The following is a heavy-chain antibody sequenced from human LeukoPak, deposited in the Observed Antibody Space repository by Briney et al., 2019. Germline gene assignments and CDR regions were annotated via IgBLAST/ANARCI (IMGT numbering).Heavy chain of an antibody. CDR2: ISGSGGST. J-gene: IGHJ4*02. CDR1: GFTFSSYA. Sequence: PGGSLRLSCAASGFTFSSYAMSWVRQAPGKGLEWVSAISGSGGSTYYADSVKGRFTISRDNAKNSLYLQMNSLRAKDTAVYYCAREGGYDRYYFDYWGQGTLVTVSS. CDR3: AREGGYDRYYFDY. D-gene: IGHD5-12*01. V-gene: IGHV3-23*01.